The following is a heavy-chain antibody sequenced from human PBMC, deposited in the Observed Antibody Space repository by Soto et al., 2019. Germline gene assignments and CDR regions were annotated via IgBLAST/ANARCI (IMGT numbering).Heavy chain of an antibody. J-gene: IGHJ4*02. CDR3: SKATEPPFDY. D-gene: IGHD1-26*01. CDR2: ISYAGSNK. CDR1: GFTFISYG. V-gene: IGHV3-30*18. Sequence: QVQLVESGGGVVQPGMSLRLSCAASGFTFISYGMHCVRQATFKGLEWVAVISYAGSNKYYADSVKGRFTISRDNSKNTMYLQMNIRRAEDTAFYYCSKATEPPFDYCGQGTLVTVSS.